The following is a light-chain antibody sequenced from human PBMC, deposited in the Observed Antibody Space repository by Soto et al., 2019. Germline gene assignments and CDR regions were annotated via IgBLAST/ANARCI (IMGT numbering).Light chain of an antibody. Sequence: EILLTQSPDTLSLSPGERATLSCRAAQIVGTRLAWYQHKTGQAPRLLISGASSRATGIPDRFTGSGSETSFTLTISRLEPEDFALYYCQHYQSGHPTTFGQGTRLEIK. J-gene: IGKJ5*01. V-gene: IGKV3-20*01. CDR3: QHYQSGHPTT. CDR2: GAS. CDR1: QIVGTR.